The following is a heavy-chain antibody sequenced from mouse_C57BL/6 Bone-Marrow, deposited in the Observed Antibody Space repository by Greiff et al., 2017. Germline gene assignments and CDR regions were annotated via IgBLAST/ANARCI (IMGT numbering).Heavy chain of an antibody. J-gene: IGHJ4*01. D-gene: IGHD4-1*01. CDR1: GFNIKDDY. CDR3: ATATLGAMDY. Sequence: VQLQQSGAELVRPGASVKLSCTASGFNIKDDYMHWVKQRPEQGLEWIGWIDPENGDTEYASKFQGKATITAYTSSNTAYLHLSSLTSEDTAVYYCATATLGAMDYWGQGTSVTVSS. CDR2: IDPENGDT. V-gene: IGHV14-4*01.